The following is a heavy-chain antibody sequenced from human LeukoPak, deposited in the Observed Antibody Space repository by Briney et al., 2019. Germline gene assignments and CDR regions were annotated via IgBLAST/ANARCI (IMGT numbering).Heavy chain of an antibody. Sequence: SETLSLTCTVSGGSISSYYWSWIRQPPGKGLEWIGTIYHSGSSYYSPSLTSRVTVSVDTSKNEFSLKLSSVTAADTAVYYCARAYGGNSQYFQHWGQGTLVTVSS. CDR3: ARAYGGNSQYFQH. CDR1: GGSISSYY. V-gene: IGHV4-4*09. CDR2: IYHSGSS. D-gene: IGHD4-23*01. J-gene: IGHJ1*01.